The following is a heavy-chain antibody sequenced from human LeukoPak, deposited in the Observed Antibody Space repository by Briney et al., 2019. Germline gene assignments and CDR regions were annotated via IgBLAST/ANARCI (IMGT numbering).Heavy chain of an antibody. Sequence: PGGSLRLSCVVSGFTFDDYAMHWVRQGRGKGLEGLSGISWKGGSVDYADSVKGRFTISRDNAKNSLYLQMNSLRSDDTAFYYCAKEGTYYYDSSDSTRFDYWGQGTLVTVSS. V-gene: IGHV3-9*01. CDR1: GFTFDDYA. CDR2: ISWKGGSV. J-gene: IGHJ4*02. D-gene: IGHD3-22*01. CDR3: AKEGTYYYDSSDSTRFDY.